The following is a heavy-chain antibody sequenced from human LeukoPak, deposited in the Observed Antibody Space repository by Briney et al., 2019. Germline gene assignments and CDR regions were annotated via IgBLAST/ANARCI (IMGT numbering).Heavy chain of an antibody. Sequence: GGSLRLSCAASGFTFSSYAMHWVRQAPGKGLEWVAVISYDGSNKYYADSVKGRFTISRDNSKNTLYLQMNSLRAEDTAVYYCARGPVGYCSSTSCWRYWDQGTLVTVSS. J-gene: IGHJ4*02. CDR3: ARGPVGYCSSTSCWRY. CDR2: ISYDGSNK. D-gene: IGHD2-2*01. CDR1: GFTFSSYA. V-gene: IGHV3-30-3*01.